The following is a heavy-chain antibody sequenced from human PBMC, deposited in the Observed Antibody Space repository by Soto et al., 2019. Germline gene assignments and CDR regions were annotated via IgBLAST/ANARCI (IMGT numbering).Heavy chain of an antibody. CDR2: IYYSGRT. V-gene: IGHV4-31*03. CDR3: ARDRASAAYYYYGMDV. CDR1: GGSISSGGYY. J-gene: IGHJ6*02. Sequence: QVQLQESGPGLVKPSQTLSLTCTVSGGSISSGGYYWSWIRQHPGKGLEWIGYIYYSGRTYYNPSLKRRVTISVDTSKNQFSLKLSSGTAADTAVYYCARDRASAAYYYYGMDVWGQGTTVTVSS. D-gene: IGHD2-15*01.